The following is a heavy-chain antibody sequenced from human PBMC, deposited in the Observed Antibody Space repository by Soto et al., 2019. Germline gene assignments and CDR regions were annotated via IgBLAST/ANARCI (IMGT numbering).Heavy chain of an antibody. Sequence: TGESLKISCKGSGYSFTSYWIGWVRQMPGKGLEWVGIIYPRDSDARYSPSFQGQVTISADKSINTAYLQWSSLKASDTAMYYCARVLNGDYGYWGQGPLVTVSS. J-gene: IGHJ4*02. V-gene: IGHV5-51*01. CDR2: IYPRDSDA. CDR1: GYSFTSYW. D-gene: IGHD4-17*01. CDR3: ARVLNGDYGY.